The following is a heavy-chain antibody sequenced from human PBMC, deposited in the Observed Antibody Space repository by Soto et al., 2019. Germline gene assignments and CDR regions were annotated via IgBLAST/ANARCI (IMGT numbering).Heavy chain of an antibody. J-gene: IGHJ5*02. CDR1: GGTFSSYA. Sequence: SVKVSCKASGGTFSSYAISWVRQAPGQGLEWMGGIIPIFGTANYAQKFQGRVTITADESTSTAYMELSSLRSEDTAVYYCARDLDIVATISAWFDPWGQGTLVTAPQ. V-gene: IGHV1-69*13. D-gene: IGHD5-12*01. CDR3: ARDLDIVATISAWFDP. CDR2: IIPIFGTA.